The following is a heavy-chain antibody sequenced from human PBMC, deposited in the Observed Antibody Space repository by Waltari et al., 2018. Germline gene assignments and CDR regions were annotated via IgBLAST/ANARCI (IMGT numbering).Heavy chain of an antibody. D-gene: IGHD3-22*01. Sequence: QVQLVQSGAEVKKPGASVKVSCKASGYTFTGYYMHWLRQAPGQGLEWMGRINPNSGGTNYAQKFQGRVTMTRDTSISTAYMELSRLRSDDTAVYYCARDYYDSSGYSGAFDIWGQGTMVTVSS. V-gene: IGHV1-2*06. CDR1: GYTFTGYY. CDR3: ARDYYDSSGYSGAFDI. CDR2: INPNSGGT. J-gene: IGHJ3*02.